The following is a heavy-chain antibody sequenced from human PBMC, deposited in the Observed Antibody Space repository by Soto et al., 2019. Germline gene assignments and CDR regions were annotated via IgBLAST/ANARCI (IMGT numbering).Heavy chain of an antibody. V-gene: IGHV3-66*01. J-gene: IGHJ3*02. CDR3: ARNYYDSSGYYYGGAFDI. D-gene: IGHD3-22*01. Sequence: EVQLVESGGGLVQPGGSLRLSCAASGLTVSSNYMSWVRQAPGKGLEWVSVIYSDDSTFYSDSVKGRFTISRDNSKNTLYLQMNSLRAEDTAVYDCARNYYDSSGYYYGGAFDIWGQGTMVTVSS. CDR1: GLTVSSNY. CDR2: IYSDDST.